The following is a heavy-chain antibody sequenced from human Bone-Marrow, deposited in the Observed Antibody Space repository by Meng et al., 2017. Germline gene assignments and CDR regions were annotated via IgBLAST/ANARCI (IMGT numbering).Heavy chain of an antibody. CDR2: INAANGKI. Sequence: ASVKVSCKASGYSFTNYAIHWVRQAPGQRLEWLGWINAANGKIKYSQKFQGRLTITRDTSANTAYMELRSLTSDDPAVYYCARSTYVSSGLYPQYYFYYGLDFWGQGTTVTVSS. CDR1: GYSFTNYA. J-gene: IGHJ6*02. V-gene: IGHV1-3*01. CDR3: ARSTYVSSGLYPQYYFYYGLDF. D-gene: IGHD3-22*01.